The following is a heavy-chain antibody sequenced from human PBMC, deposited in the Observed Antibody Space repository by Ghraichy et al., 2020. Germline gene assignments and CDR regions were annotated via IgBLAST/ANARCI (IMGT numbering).Heavy chain of an antibody. D-gene: IGHD3-9*01. CDR2: IYYSGST. J-gene: IGHJ4*02. Sequence: SETLSLTCTVSGGSISSYYWSWIRQPPGKGLEWIGYIYYSGSTNYNPSLKSRVTISVDTSKNQFSLKLSSVTAADTAVYYCASSRLSPSILRYFDPFDYWGQGTLVTVSS. CDR3: ASSRLSPSILRYFDPFDY. V-gene: IGHV4-59*01. CDR1: GGSISSYY.